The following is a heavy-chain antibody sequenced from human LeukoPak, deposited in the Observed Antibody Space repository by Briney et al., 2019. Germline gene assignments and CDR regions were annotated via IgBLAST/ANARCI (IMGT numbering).Heavy chain of an antibody. CDR3: ARATPLRYYDFWSGTRWFDP. Sequence: ASVKVSCKASGYTFTGYYMHWVRQAPGQGLEWMGWINPNSGGTNYAQKFQGRVTMTRDTSISTAYMELSRLRSDDTAVYYCARATPLRYYDFWSGTRWFDPRGQGTLVTVSS. CDR1: GYTFTGYY. J-gene: IGHJ5*02. CDR2: INPNSGGT. V-gene: IGHV1-2*02. D-gene: IGHD3-3*01.